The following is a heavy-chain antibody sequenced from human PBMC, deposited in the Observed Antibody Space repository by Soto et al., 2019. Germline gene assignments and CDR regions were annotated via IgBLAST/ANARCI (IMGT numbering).Heavy chain of an antibody. D-gene: IGHD6-6*01. Sequence: SLKVSWKGSGGSFTSYWISWVRQMPGKGLEWMGRIDPSDSYTNYSPSFQGHVTISADKSISTAYLQWSSLKASDTAMYYCASSGEAAPTLDYYYYYGMDVWGQGTTVTVSS. V-gene: IGHV5-10-1*01. CDR3: ASSGEAAPTLDYYYYYGMDV. J-gene: IGHJ6*02. CDR2: IDPSDSYT. CDR1: GGSFTSYW.